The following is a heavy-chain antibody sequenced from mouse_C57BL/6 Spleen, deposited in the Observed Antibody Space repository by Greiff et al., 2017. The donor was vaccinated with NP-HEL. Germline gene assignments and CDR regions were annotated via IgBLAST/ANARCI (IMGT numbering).Heavy chain of an antibody. CDR2: IDPSDSYT. J-gene: IGHJ3*01. V-gene: IGHV1-59*01. D-gene: IGHD2-1*01. CDR1: GYTFTSYW. CDR3: ARGDGNYGGAWFAY. Sequence: QVQLQQPGAELVRPGPSVKLSCKASGYTFTSYWMHWVKQRPGQGLEWIGVIDPSDSYTNYNQKFKGKATLTVDTSSSTAYMQLSSLTSEDSAVYYCARGDGNYGGAWFAYWGQGTLVTVSA.